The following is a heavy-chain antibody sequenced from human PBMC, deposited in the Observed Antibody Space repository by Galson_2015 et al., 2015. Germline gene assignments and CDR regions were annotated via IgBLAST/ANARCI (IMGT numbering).Heavy chain of an antibody. D-gene: IGHD3-22*01. CDR3: ARADDSSGYFPTIFDY. V-gene: IGHV1-3*01. J-gene: IGHJ4*02. CDR1: GYTFTNYA. CDR2: INAGNGNT. Sequence: SVKVSCKASGYTFTNYAMHWVRQAPGQRLEWMGWINAGNGNTKYSQKFQGRVTITRDTSASTAYMELSSLRSEDTAVYYCARADDSSGYFPTIFDYWGQGTLVTVSS.